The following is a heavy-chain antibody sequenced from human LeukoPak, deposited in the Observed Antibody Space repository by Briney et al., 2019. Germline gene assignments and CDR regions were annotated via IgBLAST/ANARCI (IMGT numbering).Heavy chain of an antibody. D-gene: IGHD2-2*01. Sequence: KPSETLSLTCTVSGGSISSSSYYWGWIRQPPGKGLEWIGSIYYSGSTYYNPSLKSRVTMSVDTSKNQFSLKLSSVTAVDTAVYYCARISSTSSIDYWGQGTLVTVSS. J-gene: IGHJ4*02. CDR3: ARISSTSSIDY. V-gene: IGHV4-39*07. CDR2: IYYSGST. CDR1: GGSISSSSYY.